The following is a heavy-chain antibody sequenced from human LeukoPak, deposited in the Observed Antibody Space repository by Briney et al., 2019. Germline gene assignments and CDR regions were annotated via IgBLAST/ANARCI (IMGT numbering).Heavy chain of an antibody. CDR2: IYSGGNT. V-gene: IGHV3-53*01. D-gene: IGHD3-16*02. CDR1: GFTVSSNY. Sequence: GGSLRLSCATSGFTVSSNYMNWVRQAPGKGLEWVSVIYSGGNTYYSDSVKGRFTISRDNSKNTLYLQMNSLRAEGTAVYYCARATIYDYVWGSYRTPSIDYWGQGTLVTVSS. CDR3: ARATIYDYVWGSYRTPSIDY. J-gene: IGHJ4*02.